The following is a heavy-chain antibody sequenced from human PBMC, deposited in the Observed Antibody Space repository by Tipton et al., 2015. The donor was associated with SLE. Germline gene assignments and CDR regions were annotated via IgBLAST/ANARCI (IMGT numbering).Heavy chain of an antibody. V-gene: IGHV3-23*01. D-gene: IGHD6-13*01. CDR2: ISGSGGRT. Sequence: SLRLSCAASGFSFSGFWMSWVRQAPGKGLEWVSAISGSGGRTYYADSVKGRFTISRGNSKNTLYLQMNSLRAEDTAVYYCARDPRAGAAGGTGAFDIWGQGTMVTVSS. CDR1: GFSFSGFW. CDR3: ARDPRAGAAGGTGAFDI. J-gene: IGHJ3*02.